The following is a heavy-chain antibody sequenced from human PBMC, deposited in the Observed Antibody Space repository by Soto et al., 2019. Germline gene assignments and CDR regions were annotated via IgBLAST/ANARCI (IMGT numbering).Heavy chain of an antibody. CDR2: ISYDGSNK. J-gene: IGHJ4*02. D-gene: IGHD2-15*01. Sequence: PGGSLRLSCAASGFTFSSYGMHWVRQAPGKGLEWVAVISYDGSNKYYADSVKGRFTISRDNSKNTLYLQMNSLRAEDTAVYYCAKPGVVVAATPGKPESYFEYLGQGTLVTVSS. CDR3: AKPGVVVAATPGKPESYFEY. V-gene: IGHV3-30*18. CDR1: GFTFSSYG.